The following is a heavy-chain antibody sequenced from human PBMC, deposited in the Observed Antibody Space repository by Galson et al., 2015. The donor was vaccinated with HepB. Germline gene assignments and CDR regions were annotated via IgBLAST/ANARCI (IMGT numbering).Heavy chain of an antibody. V-gene: IGHV3-21*01. D-gene: IGHD7-27*01. CDR2: ISSSSSYI. CDR3: ARVSSLPCVLLGNWFDP. J-gene: IGHJ5*02. Sequence: SLRLSCAASGFTFSSYSMNWVRQAPGKGLEWVSSISSSSSYIYYADSVKGRFTISRDNAKNTLYLQMNSLRAEDTAVYYCARVSSLPCVLLGNWFDPWGQGTLVTVSS. CDR1: GFTFSSYS.